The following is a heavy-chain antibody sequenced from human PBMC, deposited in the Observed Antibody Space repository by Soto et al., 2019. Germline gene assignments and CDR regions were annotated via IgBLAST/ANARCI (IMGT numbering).Heavy chain of an antibody. D-gene: IGHD5-12*01. CDR3: ARLSGLTELITNWDFDL. J-gene: IGHJ2*01. V-gene: IGHV4-39*01. CDR2: SYCSWST. CDR1: GCTISSSSYN. Sequence: KPSETLSLTCTVSGCTISSSSYNWGWIPQPPGKGLEWIGSSYCSWSTYYNPALKSRVTISVDTSKNQFSLKLSSVTDADTAVYYCARLSGLTELITNWDFDLWGRGTRVTVSS.